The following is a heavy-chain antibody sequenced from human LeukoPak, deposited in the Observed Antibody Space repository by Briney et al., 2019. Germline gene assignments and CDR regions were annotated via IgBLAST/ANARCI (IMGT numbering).Heavy chain of an antibody. Sequence: GESLKISCNASGYDFGRYWIGCVRQMPGKGLEWMGIIYPGDSDTRYNPSFQGQVTISADRSISTAYLQWNNVKPSDTAMYFCARNGLQWLIDYWGQGSLVTDSS. D-gene: IGHD6-19*01. CDR1: GYDFGRYW. CDR3: ARNGLQWLIDY. V-gene: IGHV5-51*06. J-gene: IGHJ4*02. CDR2: IYPGDSDT.